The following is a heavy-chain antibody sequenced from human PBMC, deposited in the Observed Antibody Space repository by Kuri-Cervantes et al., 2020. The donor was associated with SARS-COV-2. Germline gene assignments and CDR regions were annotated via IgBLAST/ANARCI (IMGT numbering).Heavy chain of an antibody. CDR3: AKCDEVVPDYYYYYYMDV. D-gene: IGHD2-2*01. V-gene: IGHV3-21*04. J-gene: IGHJ6*03. Sequence: GESLKISCAASGFTFSSYSMNWVRQAPGKGLEWVSSISSSSSYIYYADSVKGRFTISRDNAKNSLYLQMNSLRAEDTAVYYCAKCDEVVPDYYYYYYMDVWGKGTTVTVSS. CDR2: ISSSSSYI. CDR1: GFTFSSYS.